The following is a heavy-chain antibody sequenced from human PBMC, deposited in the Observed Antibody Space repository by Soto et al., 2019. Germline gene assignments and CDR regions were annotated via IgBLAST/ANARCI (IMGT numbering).Heavy chain of an antibody. V-gene: IGHV3-15*01. J-gene: IGHJ4*02. D-gene: IGHD4-17*01. CDR3: TSLYYGH. CDR1: EFIFANAW. Sequence: GGSLRLSCAASEFIFANAWISWVRQAPGKGLEWVGRIKSKADGGTTDYAAPVKGRFTISRDESQSTLYLQMNSLKTEDTAVYYCTSLYYGHWGQGTLVTVSS. CDR2: IKSKADGGTT.